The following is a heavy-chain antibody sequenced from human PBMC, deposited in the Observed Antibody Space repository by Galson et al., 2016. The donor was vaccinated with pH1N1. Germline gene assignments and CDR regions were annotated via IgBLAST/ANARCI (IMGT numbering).Heavy chain of an antibody. CDR3: ARGPASGCPDC. CDR2: IGRRGDTI. V-gene: IGHV3-48*01. J-gene: IGHJ4*02. D-gene: IGHD6-19*01. CDR1: AFSFTNYG. Sequence: SLRLSCAASAFSFTNYGMNWVRQAPGQGLEWVAFIGRRGDTIYYADSVRGRFTISRDNAGNSLFLQMNSLRVEDTAGYFCARGPASGCPDCWGQGTLVTVSS.